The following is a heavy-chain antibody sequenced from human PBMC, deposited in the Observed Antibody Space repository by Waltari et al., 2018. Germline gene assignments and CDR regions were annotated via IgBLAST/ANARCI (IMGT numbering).Heavy chain of an antibody. V-gene: IGHV4-4*02. CDR1: GGSISSSNW. J-gene: IGHJ6*02. D-gene: IGHD3-10*01. CDR2: IYHSGST. Sequence: QVQLQESGPGLVKPSGTLSLTCAVSGGSISSSNWWSGVRQPPGTGLEWIGEIYHSGSTNYNPSLKSRVTISVDKSKNQFSLKLSSVTAADTAVYYCARVKNYYGSGSNIYGMDVWGQGTTVTVSS. CDR3: ARVKNYYGSGSNIYGMDV.